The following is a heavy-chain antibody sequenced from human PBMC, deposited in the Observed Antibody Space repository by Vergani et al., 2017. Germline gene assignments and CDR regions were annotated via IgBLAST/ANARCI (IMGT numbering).Heavy chain of an antibody. Sequence: EVQLVESGGGLVQPGGSLRVSCAASGFTLSSYWMSWVRQAPGKGLEWVANIKQDGSEKSYGDSVKGRFSVSRDNAKNSLYLQMSSLRADDTAVYYCASVDTRRGNNRWSQGTLVTVSS. CDR3: ASVDTRRGNNR. CDR1: GFTLSSYW. D-gene: IGHD5-18*01. CDR2: IKQDGSEK. V-gene: IGHV3-7*01. J-gene: IGHJ4*02.